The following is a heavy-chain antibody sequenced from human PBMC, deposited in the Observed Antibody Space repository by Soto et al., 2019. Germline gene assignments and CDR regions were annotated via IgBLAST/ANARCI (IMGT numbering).Heavy chain of an antibody. Sequence: QLQLQESGSGLVKPSQTLSLTCAVSGGSISSGGFSWSWIRQPPGKGLEWIGYIYHSGNTYYKPSLKRRVTISVDKSKNQFSLKLNSVTAADTAVYYCARAVCGGSCYSDYYYGMDVWGQGTTVTVSS. D-gene: IGHD2-15*01. CDR1: GGSISSGGFS. CDR3: ARAVCGGSCYSDYYYGMDV. J-gene: IGHJ6*02. V-gene: IGHV4-30-2*01. CDR2: IYHSGNT.